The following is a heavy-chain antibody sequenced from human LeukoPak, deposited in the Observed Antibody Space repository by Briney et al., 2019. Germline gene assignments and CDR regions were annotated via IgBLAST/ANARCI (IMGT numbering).Heavy chain of an antibody. D-gene: IGHD2-8*01. CDR1: GFTFSSYA. Sequence: PGGSLRLSCAASGFTFSSYAMSWVRQAPGKGLEWVSAISDSGGSTYYADSVKGRFTVSRDNSKNTLYLQMDSLRAEDTAVYYCAKDRVSPDYWGQGTLVTVSS. J-gene: IGHJ4*02. V-gene: IGHV3-23*01. CDR3: AKDRVSPDY. CDR2: ISDSGGST.